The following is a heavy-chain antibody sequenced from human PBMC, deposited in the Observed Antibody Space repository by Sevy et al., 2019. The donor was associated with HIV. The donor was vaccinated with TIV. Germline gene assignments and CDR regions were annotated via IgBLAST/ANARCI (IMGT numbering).Heavy chain of an antibody. CDR2: IYKGVST. CDR1: GGSVNSGVSY. Sequence: SETLSLTCSVSGGSVNSGVSYWSWIRQSPGKGLEWIAYIYKGVSTNYNPSLKSRVTISVDTSKNHLSLKLCSVTAAETAVYYCATNQRCPGDWLDPWGQGTPVTVSS. V-gene: IGHV4-61*03. CDR3: ATNQRCPGDWLDP. J-gene: IGHJ5*02.